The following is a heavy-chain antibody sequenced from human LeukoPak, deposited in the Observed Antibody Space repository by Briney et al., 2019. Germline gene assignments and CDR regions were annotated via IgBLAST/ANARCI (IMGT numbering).Heavy chain of an antibody. D-gene: IGHD3-16*02. J-gene: IGHJ4*02. CDR1: GGSISSYY. CDR3: AREYDYVWGSYRYPYYFDY. V-gene: IGHV4-4*07. CDR2: IYTSGST. Sequence: SETLSLTCTVSGGSISSYYWSWIRQPAGKGLEWTGRIYTSGSTNYNPSLKSRVTMSVDTSKNQFSLKLSSVTAADTAVYYCAREYDYVWGSYRYPYYFDYWGQGTLVTVSS.